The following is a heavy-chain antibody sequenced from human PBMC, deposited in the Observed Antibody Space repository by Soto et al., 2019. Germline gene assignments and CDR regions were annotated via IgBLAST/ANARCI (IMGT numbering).Heavy chain of an antibody. CDR2: VSGYNGNT. Sequence: QVQLLVQSGSEVKKPGASVKVSCQASGYTFTNYGISWVRQAPGQGLERMGWVSGYNGNTNYAQKLRGRVTMTTDTATSTAYMELSTLRSDDTAVYYCARDDGSHGFDSWGQGTLVTVSS. D-gene: IGHD6-19*01. V-gene: IGHV1-18*04. J-gene: IGHJ4*02. CDR1: GYTFTNYG. CDR3: ARDDGSHGFDS.